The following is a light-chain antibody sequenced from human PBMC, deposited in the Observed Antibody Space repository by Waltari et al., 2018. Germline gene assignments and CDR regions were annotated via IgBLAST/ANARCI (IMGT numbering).Light chain of an antibody. CDR2: EDN. Sequence: NFMLTQPHSVSDSPRTTVTISCPRSGGEIASNYVPWTQQRPGSAPTTVIYEDNQRPSGVPDRFSGSIDSSSNSASLTISGLKTEDEADYYCQSYDSINHGVFGGGTKLTVL. CDR1: GGEIASNY. V-gene: IGLV6-57*04. J-gene: IGLJ3*02. CDR3: QSYDSINHGV.